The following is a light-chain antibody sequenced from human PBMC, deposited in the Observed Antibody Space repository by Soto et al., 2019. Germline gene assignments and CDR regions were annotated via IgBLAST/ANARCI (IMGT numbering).Light chain of an antibody. CDR1: SSNIGAGYD. CDR3: QSYDSSLSGNVV. V-gene: IGLV1-40*01. J-gene: IGLJ2*01. Sequence: QSVLTQPPSVSGAPGQRVTISCTGSSSNIGAGYDVHWYQQLPGTAPKLLIYGNSNRPSGVPDRFSGSKSGTSASLAITGLQAEDEAYYYCQSYDSSLSGNVVFVGGTKLTVL. CDR2: GNS.